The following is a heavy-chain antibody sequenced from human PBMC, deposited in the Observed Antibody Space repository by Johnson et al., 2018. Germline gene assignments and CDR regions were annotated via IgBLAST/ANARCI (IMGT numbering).Heavy chain of an antibody. CDR1: GGSISSYY. CDR3: AREGMYSSGDPRGLKYYYGMDV. CDR2: IYYSGST. V-gene: IGHV4-59*01. D-gene: IGHD6-19*01. J-gene: IGHJ6*02. Sequence: QVQLQESGPGLVKPSETLSLTCTVSGGSISSYYWSWIRQPPGKGLEWIGYIYYSGSTNYNPSLKSRVTISVATSKNQFSLKLSSVTAADTAVYYCAREGMYSSGDPRGLKYYYGMDVWGQGTTVTVSS.